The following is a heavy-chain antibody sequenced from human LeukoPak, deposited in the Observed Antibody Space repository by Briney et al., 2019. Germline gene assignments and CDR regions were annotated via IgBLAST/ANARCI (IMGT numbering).Heavy chain of an antibody. CDR1: GYTFTGYY. V-gene: IGHV1-2*02. Sequence: ASVKVSFEASGYTFTGYYMHWVRQAPGQGLEWMGWMNPNSGDTKYAQKFQGRVTTTRDMSIGTGYLELSRLRSDDAAVYSCARSSGWLFDYWGQGTLVTVSS. J-gene: IGHJ4*02. D-gene: IGHD6-19*01. CDR3: ARSSGWLFDY. CDR2: MNPNSGDT.